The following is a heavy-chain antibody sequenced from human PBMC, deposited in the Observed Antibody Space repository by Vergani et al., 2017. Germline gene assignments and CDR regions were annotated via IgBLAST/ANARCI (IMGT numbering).Heavy chain of an antibody. J-gene: IGHJ3*01. CDR3: ARRTGSHYVFDL. CDR1: GDSVSSNSAA. D-gene: IGHD1-26*01. V-gene: IGHV6-1*01. Sequence: QVQLQQSGPGLVKPSQTLSLTCAISGDSVSSNSAAWNWIRQSPSRGLEWLGRTYYRSKWYNDYAVSVKSRIIINPDASKNQVSLQLKSLTPEDSAVYYCARRTGSHYVFDLWGQGTFVTVSS. CDR2: TYYRSKWYN.